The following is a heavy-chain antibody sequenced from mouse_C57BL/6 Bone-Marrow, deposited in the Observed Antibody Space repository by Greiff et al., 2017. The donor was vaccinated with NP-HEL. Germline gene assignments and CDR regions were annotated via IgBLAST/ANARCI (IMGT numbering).Heavy chain of an antibody. Sequence: SCKASGYTFTSYWMDWVKQRPGQGLEWIGNIYPSDSETHYNQKFKDKATLTVDKSSSTAYMQLSSLTSEDSAVYYCARLWLLPYWYFDVWGTGTTVTVSS. J-gene: IGHJ1*03. CDR3: ARLWLLPYWYFDV. V-gene: IGHV1-61*01. CDR2: IYPSDSET. CDR1: GYTFTSYW. D-gene: IGHD2-3*01.